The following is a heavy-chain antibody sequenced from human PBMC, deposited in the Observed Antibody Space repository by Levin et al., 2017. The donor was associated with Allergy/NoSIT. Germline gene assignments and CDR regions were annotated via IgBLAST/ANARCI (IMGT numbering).Heavy chain of an antibody. D-gene: IGHD3-10*01. CDR1: SLTTSGMG. CDR2: IYWDDDK. Sequence: SLTTSGMGVVWIRQPPGKALEWLALIYWDDDKRYSPSLRSRLTITRDTSKNEVVLTMTNMDTVDTATYFCAHRRGGWNWFDPWGQGTLVTVSS. J-gene: IGHJ5*02. V-gene: IGHV2-5*02. CDR3: AHRRGGWNWFDP.